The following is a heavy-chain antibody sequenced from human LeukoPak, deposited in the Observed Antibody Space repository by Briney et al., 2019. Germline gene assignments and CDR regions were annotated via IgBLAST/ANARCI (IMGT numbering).Heavy chain of an antibody. Sequence: AAVKVSCKASGYTFPNFGITWVRHAPGQGLEWMGWISPNSGNTKSAQKFQGRVTMTTDTSTSTAYMELRSLRSDDTAVYYCARQGVTAAENNYFYYYMDFWGKGTTVTVSS. CDR3: ARQGVTAAENNYFYYYMDF. CDR1: GYTFPNFG. CDR2: ISPNSGNT. J-gene: IGHJ6*03. V-gene: IGHV1-18*01. D-gene: IGHD6-13*01.